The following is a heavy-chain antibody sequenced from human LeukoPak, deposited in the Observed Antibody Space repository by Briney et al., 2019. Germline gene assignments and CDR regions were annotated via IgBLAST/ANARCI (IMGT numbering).Heavy chain of an antibody. V-gene: IGHV4-59*01. CDR3: ARATLDENSAYYPYFDY. J-gene: IGHJ4*02. Sequence: SETLSLTCTVSGGSISSYYWSWIRQPPGKGLEWIGYIYYSGSTNYNPSLKSRVTISVDTSKNQFSLKLSSVTAADTAVYYCARATLDENSAYYPYFDYWGQGTLVTVSS. D-gene: IGHD3-22*01. CDR1: GGSISSYY. CDR2: IYYSGST.